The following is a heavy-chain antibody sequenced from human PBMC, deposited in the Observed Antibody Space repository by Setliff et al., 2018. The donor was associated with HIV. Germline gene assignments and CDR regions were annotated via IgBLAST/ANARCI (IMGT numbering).Heavy chain of an antibody. CDR2: ISGSGSTT. D-gene: IGHD3-22*01. V-gene: IGHV3-23*01. CDR1: GFTFTSYA. J-gene: IGHJ4*02. CDR3: AKELAASGLGYFDS. Sequence: GGSLRLSCAASGFTFTSYAMNWVRQAPGKGLEWVSSISGSGSTTYYADSVKGRLTISRDNTQNALYLHMNSLRAEDTAEYYCAKELAASGLGYFDSWGRGILGTVSS.